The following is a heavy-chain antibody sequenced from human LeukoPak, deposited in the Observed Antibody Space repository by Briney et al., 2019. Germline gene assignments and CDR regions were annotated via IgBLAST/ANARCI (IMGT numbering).Heavy chain of an antibody. CDR3: ARADEGSSWYVLGLSSYYYYMDV. V-gene: IGHV1-8*03. Sequence: ASVKVSCKASGYTFTSYDINWVRQATGQGLEWMGWMNPNSGNTGYAQKFQGRVTITRNTSISTAHMELSSLRSEDTAVYYCARADEGSSWYVLGLSSYYYYMDVWGKGTTVTVSS. CDR2: MNPNSGNT. D-gene: IGHD6-13*01. CDR1: GYTFTSYD. J-gene: IGHJ6*03.